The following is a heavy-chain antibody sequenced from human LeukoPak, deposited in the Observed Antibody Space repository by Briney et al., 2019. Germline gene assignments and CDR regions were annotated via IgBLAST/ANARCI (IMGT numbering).Heavy chain of an antibody. CDR2: IIPILGIA. CDR1: GGTFSSYT. V-gene: IGHV1-69*04. Sequence: SVKVSCKASGGTFSSYTISWVRQAPGQGLEWMGRIIPILGIANYAQKFQGRVTITADKSTSTAYKELSSLRSEDTAVYYCAREQYYYDSSGPSYYYYGMDVWGQGTTVTVSS. CDR3: AREQYYYDSSGPSYYYYGMDV. J-gene: IGHJ6*02. D-gene: IGHD3-22*01.